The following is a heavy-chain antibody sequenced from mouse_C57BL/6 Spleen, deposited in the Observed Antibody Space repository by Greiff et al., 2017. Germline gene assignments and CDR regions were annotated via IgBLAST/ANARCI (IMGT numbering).Heavy chain of an antibody. CDR3: ARSSYDSNSRGVAY. CDR2: INPNNGGT. J-gene: IGHJ3*01. D-gene: IGHD2-5*01. V-gene: IGHV1-18*01. Sequence: VQLQQSGPELVKPGASVKIPCKASGYSFTDYNMDWVKQSHGKSLEWIGDINPNNGGTFYNQKFKGKATLTVDKSSSAAYMELRSLTAEDTAVFYCARSSYDSNSRGVAYSGQGTLVTVSA. CDR1: GYSFTDYN.